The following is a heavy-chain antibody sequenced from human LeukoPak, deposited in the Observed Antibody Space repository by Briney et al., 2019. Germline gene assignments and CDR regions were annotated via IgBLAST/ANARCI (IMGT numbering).Heavy chain of an antibody. D-gene: IGHD3-22*01. CDR3: ARSHYYDSSGYYYDY. J-gene: IGHJ4*02. Sequence: SETLSLTCTVSGGSISSSSYYWGWIRQPPGKGLEWIGSIYYSGSTYYNPSLKSRVTISVDTSKNQFSLKLSSVTAADTAVYYCARSHYYDSSGYYYDYWGQGTLVTVSS. CDR2: IYYSGST. CDR1: GGSISSSSYY. V-gene: IGHV4-39*07.